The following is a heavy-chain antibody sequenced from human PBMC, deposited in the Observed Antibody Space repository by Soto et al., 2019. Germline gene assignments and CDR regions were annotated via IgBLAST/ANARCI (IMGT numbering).Heavy chain of an antibody. CDR2: IIPIFGTA. D-gene: IGHD6-13*01. CDR3: ARAAAAPYYFDY. CDR1: GGTFSSYA. Sequence: ASVKVSCKASGGTFSSYAISWVRQAPGQGLEWMGGIIPIFGTANYAQKFQGRVTITADKSTSTAYMELSSLRSEDTAVYYCARAAAAPYYFDYWGQGTLVTVSS. V-gene: IGHV1-69*06. J-gene: IGHJ4*02.